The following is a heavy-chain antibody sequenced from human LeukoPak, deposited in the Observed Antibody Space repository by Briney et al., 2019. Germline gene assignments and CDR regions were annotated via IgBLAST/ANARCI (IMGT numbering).Heavy chain of an antibody. Sequence: ASVKVSCKASGYTFTGYYMHWVRQAPGQGLEWMGWINPNSGGTNYAQKFQGRVTMTRDTSISTAYMELSRLRSEDTAVYYFARLPDCGGDCYFFDYWGQGTLVTVSS. CDR1: GYTFTGYY. CDR3: ARLPDCGGDCYFFDY. CDR2: INPNSGGT. D-gene: IGHD2-21*01. V-gene: IGHV1-2*02. J-gene: IGHJ4*02.